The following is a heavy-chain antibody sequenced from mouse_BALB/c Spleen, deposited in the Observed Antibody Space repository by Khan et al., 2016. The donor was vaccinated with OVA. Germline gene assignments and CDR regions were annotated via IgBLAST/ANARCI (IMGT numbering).Heavy chain of an antibody. J-gene: IGHJ4*01. V-gene: IGHV2-6-4*01. CDR2: IWGGGGT. CDR3: VRAYYRYDGYYAMDY. Sequence: VQLQESGPGLVAPSQSLSITCTVSGFSLSRYNIHWVRQPPGKGLEWLGMIWGGGGTDYNSTLKSRLNISKDNSKSQVFLKMNSLQTDDTAMYYCVRAYYRYDGYYAMDYWGQGTSVTVSP. D-gene: IGHD2-14*01. CDR1: GFSLSRYN.